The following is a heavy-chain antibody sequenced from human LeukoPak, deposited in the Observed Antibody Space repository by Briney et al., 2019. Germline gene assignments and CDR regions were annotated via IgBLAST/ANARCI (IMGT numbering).Heavy chain of an antibody. Sequence: GGSLRLSCAASGFTFSSYAMSWVRQAPGKGLEWVSAISGSGGSTYYADSVKGRFTISRDNSKNTLYLQMNSLRAEDTAVYYCAKARDYDILTGYFDYWGQGTLVTVSS. D-gene: IGHD3-9*01. V-gene: IGHV3-23*01. CDR3: AKARDYDILTGYFDY. CDR1: GFTFSSYA. CDR2: ISGSGGST. J-gene: IGHJ4*02.